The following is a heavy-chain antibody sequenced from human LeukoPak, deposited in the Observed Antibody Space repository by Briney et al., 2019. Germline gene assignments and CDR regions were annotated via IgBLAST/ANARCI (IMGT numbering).Heavy chain of an antibody. D-gene: IGHD3-16*01. CDR1: GYTFTGYY. J-gene: IGHJ4*02. V-gene: IGHV1-2*02. Sequence: GASVKVSCKASGYTFTGYYMHWVRQAPGQGLELMGWINPKSGGTNYAQKFQGRVTMTRDTSVSTAYMELSRLRSDDTAVYYCARSSGPNMITGHDYWGQGTLVTVSS. CDR3: ARSSGPNMITGHDY. CDR2: INPKSGGT.